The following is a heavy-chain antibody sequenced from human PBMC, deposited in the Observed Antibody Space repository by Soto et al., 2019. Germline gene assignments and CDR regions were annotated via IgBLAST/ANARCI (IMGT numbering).Heavy chain of an antibody. V-gene: IGHV4-38-2*02. CDR2: IYHTGTT. CDR1: GFSISSDYF. J-gene: IGHJ4*02. D-gene: IGHD3-22*01. CDR3: ARDGLRYFDSSGYYSGPPLDY. Sequence: SETLSLTCAVSGFSISSDYFWGWIRQPPGKGLEWIGSIYHTGTTYYSPSLKSRATIFLDTSKNQFSLNLTSVTAADTAVYYCARDGLRYFDSSGYYSGPPLDYWGQGARVTVSS.